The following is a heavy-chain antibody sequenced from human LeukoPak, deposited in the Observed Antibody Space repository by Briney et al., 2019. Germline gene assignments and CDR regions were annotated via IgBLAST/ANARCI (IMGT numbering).Heavy chain of an antibody. V-gene: IGHV3-33*08. CDR3: ARDRDEYFDY. D-gene: IGHD5-24*01. J-gene: IGHJ4*02. CDR1: GFTFSSYS. Sequence: GGSLRLSCAASGFTFSSYSMNWVRQAPGKGLEWVAVIWYDGSNKYYADSVKGRFTISRDNSKNTLYLQMNSLRAEDTAVYYCARDRDEYFDYWGQGTLVTVSS. CDR2: IWYDGSNK.